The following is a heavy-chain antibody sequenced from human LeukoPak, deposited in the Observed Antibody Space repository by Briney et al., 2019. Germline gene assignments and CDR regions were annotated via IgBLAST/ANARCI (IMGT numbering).Heavy chain of an antibody. V-gene: IGHV3-74*01. CDR3: ARETLTGEADY. CDR1: GFSFSHYW. D-gene: IGHD7-27*01. J-gene: IGHJ4*02. CDR2: IKGDGSTT. Sequence: GGSLRLSCATSGFSFSHYWMHWLRQVPGQGLVWVSRIKGDGSTTRNADSVKGRFTISRDNAKNTLYLQMNSLRAEDTAVYYCARETLTGEADYWGQGTLVTVSS.